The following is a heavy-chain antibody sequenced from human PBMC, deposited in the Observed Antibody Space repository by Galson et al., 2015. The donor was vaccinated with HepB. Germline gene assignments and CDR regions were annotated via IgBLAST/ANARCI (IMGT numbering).Heavy chain of an antibody. CDR3: AKAQSFLMQVDY. CDR1: GFTFSTYV. D-gene: IGHD3-16*01. Sequence: SLRLSCAASGFTFSTYVMTWVRQAPGKGLEWVSSIRVSGGGTFYADSVKGRFTISRDDSENRLYLQMDSLRTEDTAVYYCAKAQSFLMQVDYWGQGALVTVSS. J-gene: IGHJ4*02. V-gene: IGHV3-23*01. CDR2: IRVSGGGT.